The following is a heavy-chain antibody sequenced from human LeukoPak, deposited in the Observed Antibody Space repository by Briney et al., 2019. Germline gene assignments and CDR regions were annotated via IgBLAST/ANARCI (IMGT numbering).Heavy chain of an antibody. V-gene: IGHV3-23*01. CDR1: GFTFSSYA. CDR3: AKGSYYYGSGSYYEQTTDFDY. Sequence: GGSLRLSCAASGFTFSSYAMSWVRQAPGKGLEWVSAISGSGGSTYYVDSVKGRFTISRDNSKNTLYLQMNSLRAEDTAVYYCAKGSYYYGSGSYYEQTTDFDYWGQGTLVTVSS. CDR2: ISGSGGST. D-gene: IGHD3-10*01. J-gene: IGHJ4*02.